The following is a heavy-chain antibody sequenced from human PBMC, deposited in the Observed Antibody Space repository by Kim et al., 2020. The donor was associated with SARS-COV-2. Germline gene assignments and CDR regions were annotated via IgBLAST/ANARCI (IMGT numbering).Heavy chain of an antibody. Sequence: AQKFQGRVTITADESTSTAYMELSSLRSEDTAVYYCARDVYSSGWYQIDPWGQGTLVTVSS. D-gene: IGHD6-19*01. CDR3: ARDVYSSGWYQIDP. J-gene: IGHJ5*02. V-gene: IGHV1-69*01.